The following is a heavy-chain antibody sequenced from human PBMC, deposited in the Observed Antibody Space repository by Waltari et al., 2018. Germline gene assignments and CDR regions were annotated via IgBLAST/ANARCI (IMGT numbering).Heavy chain of an antibody. CDR3: ARVGDYHGSGRFGLDV. CDR2: INRDGSN. CDR1: DGSFSGYF. D-gene: IGHD3-10*01. V-gene: IGHV4-34*01. J-gene: IGHJ6*02. Sequence: QVQLQQWGAGLLKPSEPLSLTCAVYDGSFSGYFWSWIRQSPGKGLEWIGQINRDGSNIYNPSLKSRVAMSVDTLKSQISLRLTSVTAADAAVYYCARVGDYHGSGRFGLDVWGQGTRVTVSS.